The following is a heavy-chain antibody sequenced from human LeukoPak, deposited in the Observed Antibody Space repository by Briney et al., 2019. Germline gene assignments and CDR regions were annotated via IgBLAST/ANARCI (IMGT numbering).Heavy chain of an antibody. CDR1: GYTLTELS. J-gene: IGHJ5*02. Sequence: ASVKVSCKVSGYTLTELSMHWVRQAPGKGLEWMGGFDPEDGETIYAQKFQGRVTITEDTSTDTAYMELSSLRSEDTAVYYCATLALWSGYHFPDTDKNWFDPWGQGTLVTVSS. CDR3: ATLALWSGYHFPDTDKNWFDP. D-gene: IGHD3-3*01. CDR2: FDPEDGET. V-gene: IGHV1-24*01.